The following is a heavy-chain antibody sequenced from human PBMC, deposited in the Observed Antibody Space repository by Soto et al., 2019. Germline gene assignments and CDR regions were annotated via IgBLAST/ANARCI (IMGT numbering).Heavy chain of an antibody. CDR2: IYYSGST. D-gene: IGHD6-19*01. Sequence: PSETLSLTCTVSGGSISSGGYYWSWIRQHPGKGLEWIGYIYYSGSTYYNPSLKSRVTISVDTSKNQFSLKLSSVTAADTTVYYCAKTHPSSGPMDVWGQGTTVTVSS. V-gene: IGHV4-31*03. J-gene: IGHJ6*02. CDR3: AKTHPSSGPMDV. CDR1: GGSISSGGYY.